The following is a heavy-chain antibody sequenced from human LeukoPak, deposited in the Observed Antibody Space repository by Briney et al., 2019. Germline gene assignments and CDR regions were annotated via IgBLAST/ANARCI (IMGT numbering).Heavy chain of an antibody. J-gene: IGHJ5*02. Sequence: PSETLSLTCTVSGSSISSSSYYWGWIRQPPGKGLEWIGSIYYSGSTYYNPSLKSRVTISVDTSKNQFSLKLSSVTAADTAVYYCARGRTYDFWSDNPSLDWFDPRGQGTLVTVSS. D-gene: IGHD3-3*01. CDR2: IYYSGST. CDR3: ARGRTYDFWSDNPSLDWFDP. V-gene: IGHV4-39*07. CDR1: GSSISSSSYY.